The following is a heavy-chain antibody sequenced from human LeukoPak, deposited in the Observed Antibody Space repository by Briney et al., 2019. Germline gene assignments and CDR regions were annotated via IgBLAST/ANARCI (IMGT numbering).Heavy chain of an antibody. J-gene: IGHJ4*02. V-gene: IGHV1-24*01. Sequence: ASVKVSCKVSGYTLTELSMHWVRQAPGKGLEWMGGFDPEDGETIYAQTFQGRVTMTEDTSTDTAYMELSSLRSEDTAVYYCATSYYGSGSYYGDYWGQGTLVTVSS. CDR3: ATSYYGSGSYYGDY. D-gene: IGHD3-10*01. CDR2: FDPEDGET. CDR1: GYTLTELS.